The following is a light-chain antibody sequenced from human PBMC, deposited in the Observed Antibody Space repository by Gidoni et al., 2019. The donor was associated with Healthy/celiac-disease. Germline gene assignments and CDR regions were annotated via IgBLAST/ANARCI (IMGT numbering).Light chain of an antibody. J-gene: IGKJ5*01. Sequence: ELVLTQSPGTLSVSPGERATLSCRASQSVSSSYLAWYQQKPGQAPRLLIYGASSRATGIPDRFSGSGAGTDFTLNISRLEPEDFAVYYCQQYGSSAITFGQGTRLEIK. CDR3: QQYGSSAIT. CDR2: GAS. V-gene: IGKV3-20*01. CDR1: QSVSSSY.